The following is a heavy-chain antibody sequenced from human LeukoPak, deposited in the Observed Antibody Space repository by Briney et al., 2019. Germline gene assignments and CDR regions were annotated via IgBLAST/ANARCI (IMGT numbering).Heavy chain of an antibody. CDR3: ARLGYDSASDAFDI. CDR2: INPNSGGT. Sequence: GASVKVSCKASGYTFTVYYMHWVRQAPGQGLEWMGWINPNSGGTNYAQKFQGRVTMTRDTSISTAYMELSRLRSDDTAVYYCARLGYDSASDAFDIWGQGTMVTVSS. D-gene: IGHD5-12*01. CDR1: GYTFTVYY. J-gene: IGHJ3*02. V-gene: IGHV1-2*02.